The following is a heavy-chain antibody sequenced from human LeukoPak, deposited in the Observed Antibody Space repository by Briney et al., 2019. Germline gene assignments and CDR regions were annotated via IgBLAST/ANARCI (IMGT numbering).Heavy chain of an antibody. Sequence: SETLSLTCTVSGGSISSYYWGWIRQPPGKGLEWIGSIYHSGSTYYNPSLKSRVTISVDTSKNQFSLKLSSVTAADTAVYYCARGARYSSGWFDYWGQGTLVTVSS. V-gene: IGHV4-38-2*02. CDR3: ARGARYSSGWFDY. D-gene: IGHD6-19*01. J-gene: IGHJ4*02. CDR2: IYHSGST. CDR1: GGSISSYY.